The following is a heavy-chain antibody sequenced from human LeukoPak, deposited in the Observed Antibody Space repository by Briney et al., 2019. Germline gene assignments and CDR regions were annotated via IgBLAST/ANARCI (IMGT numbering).Heavy chain of an antibody. V-gene: IGHV4-39*01. CDR2: ISYTGNT. J-gene: IGHJ4*02. Sequence: SGTLSLTCTVSGDSMISNSFSWGWIRQSPGKGLEWIGNISYTGNTYSNPSLKSRVTMSADTSKNRFSLKLSFVTAADTALYYCVRVDGSGYSPYWGQGALVTVSS. CDR1: GDSMISNSFS. CDR3: VRVDGSGYSPY. D-gene: IGHD5-18*01.